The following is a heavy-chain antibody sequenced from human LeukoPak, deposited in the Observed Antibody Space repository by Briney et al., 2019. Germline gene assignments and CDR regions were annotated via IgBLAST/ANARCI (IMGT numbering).Heavy chain of an antibody. CDR2: IYTSGST. D-gene: IGHD5-12*01. CDR3: ARVFGGYDSFENYYGMDV. Sequence: SETLSLTCTVSGGSISSYYWSWIRQPAGKGLEWIGRIYTSGSTNYNPSLKSRVTMSVDTSKNQFSLKLSSVTAADTAVYYCARVFGGYDSFENYYGMDVWGQGITVTVSS. CDR1: GGSISSYY. J-gene: IGHJ6*02. V-gene: IGHV4-4*07.